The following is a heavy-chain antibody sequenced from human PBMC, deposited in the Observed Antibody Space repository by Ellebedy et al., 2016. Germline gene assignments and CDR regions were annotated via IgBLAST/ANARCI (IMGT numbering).Heavy chain of an antibody. D-gene: IGHD4-11*01. CDR3: ARAGSKLLSYYYYGMDV. CDR2: IKSDGSST. V-gene: IGHV3-74*01. CDR1: GFTFSDYW. Sequence: HTGGSLRLSCGASGFTFSDYWMHWVRQAPGKGLVWVSRIKSDGSSTTYADSVKGRFTISRDNAKNTLYLQMNSLRAEDTAVYYCARAGSKLLSYYYYGMDVWGQGTTVTVSS. J-gene: IGHJ6*02.